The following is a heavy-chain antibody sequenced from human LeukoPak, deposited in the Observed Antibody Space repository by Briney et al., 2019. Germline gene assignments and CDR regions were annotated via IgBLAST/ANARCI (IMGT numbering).Heavy chain of an antibody. CDR3: AEGVRGIEYFDY. D-gene: IGHD3-10*01. V-gene: IGHV4-39*01. J-gene: IGHJ4*02. Sequence: PSETLSLTCTISGDSISSSIYYWGWIRQPPGMGLEWIGSVYYSGSTYYNPSLKSRVTISVATSKIQFSLRLTSVTAADTAVHYCAEGVRGIEYFDYWGQGTLVTVSS. CDR2: VYYSGST. CDR1: GDSISSSIYY.